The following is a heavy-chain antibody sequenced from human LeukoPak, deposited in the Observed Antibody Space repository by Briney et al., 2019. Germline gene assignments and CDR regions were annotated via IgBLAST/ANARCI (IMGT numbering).Heavy chain of an antibody. J-gene: IGHJ4*02. CDR2: ISYDGSNK. CDR3: ASGHTARSQIDY. V-gene: IGHV3-30-3*01. D-gene: IGHD5-18*01. CDR1: GFTFSSYA. Sequence: GRSLRLSCAASGFTFSSYAMHWVRQAPGKGLEWVAVISYDGSNKYYADSVKGRFTISRDNSKNTLYLQMNSLRAEDTAVYYCASGHTARSQIDYWGQGTLVTVSS.